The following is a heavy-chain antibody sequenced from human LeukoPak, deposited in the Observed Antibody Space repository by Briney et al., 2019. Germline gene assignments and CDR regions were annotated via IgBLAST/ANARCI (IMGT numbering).Heavy chain of an antibody. V-gene: IGHV4-30-4*01. CDR3: ARGYCNSTSCSNWFDP. J-gene: IGHJ5*02. CDR2: IYYSGST. CDR1: GGSISSGDYY. D-gene: IGHD2-2*01. Sequence: SQTLSLTCTVSGGSISSGDYYWRWIRQPPRRGLEWIEYIYYSGSTYYNPSLKSRVTISVDTSKNQFSLKLSSVTAAATAVYYCARGYCNSTSCSNWFDPWGQGTLVTVSS.